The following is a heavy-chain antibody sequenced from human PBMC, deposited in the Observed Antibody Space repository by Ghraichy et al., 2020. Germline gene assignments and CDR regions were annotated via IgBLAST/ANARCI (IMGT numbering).Heavy chain of an antibody. CDR3: ARVNPQPLLSGFDY. J-gene: IGHJ4*02. V-gene: IGHV4-39*01. CDR2: IYYSGST. CDR1: GGSISSSSYY. D-gene: IGHD2-21*02. Sequence: SETLSLTCTVSGGSISSSSYYWGWIRQPPGKGLEWIGSIYYSGSTYYNPSLKSRVTISVDTSKNQFSLKLSSVTAADTAVYYCARVNPQPLLSGFDYWGQGTLVTVSS.